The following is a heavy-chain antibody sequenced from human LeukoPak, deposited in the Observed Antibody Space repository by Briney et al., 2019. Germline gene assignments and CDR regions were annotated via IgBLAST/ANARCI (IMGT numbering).Heavy chain of an antibody. CDR2: IYTSGST. CDR3: ARASYYYGSGSGPRFDP. V-gene: IGHV4-4*07. J-gene: IGHJ5*02. Sequence: PSETLSLTCAVSGGSISSYYWSWIRQPAGKGLEWIGRIYTSGSTNYNPSLKSRVTMSVDTSKNQFSLKLSSVTAADTAVYYCARASYYYGSGSGPRFDPWGQGTLVTVSS. D-gene: IGHD3-10*01. CDR1: GGSISSYY.